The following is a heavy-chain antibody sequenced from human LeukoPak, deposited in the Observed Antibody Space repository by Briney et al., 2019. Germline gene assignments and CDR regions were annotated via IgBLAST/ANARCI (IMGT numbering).Heavy chain of an antibody. J-gene: IGHJ4*02. V-gene: IGHV4-59*08. Sequence: SETLSLTCTVSGGSISSYYWSWIRQPPGKGLEWIGYIYYSGSTNYNPSLKSRVTISVDTSKNQFSLKLTSVTAADTAVYYCARQSGWLQKSSFGYWGQGTLVTVSS. CDR1: GGSISSYY. CDR2: IYYSGST. CDR3: ARQSGWLQKSSFGY. D-gene: IGHD5-24*01.